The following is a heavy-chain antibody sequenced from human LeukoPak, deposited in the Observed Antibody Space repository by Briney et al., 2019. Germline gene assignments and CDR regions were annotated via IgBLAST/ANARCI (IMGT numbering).Heavy chain of an antibody. V-gene: IGHV3-48*04. Sequence: PGGSLRLSCAASGFTFSSYSMNWVRQAPGKGLEWVSYISSSSSTIYYADSVKGRFTISRDDAKNSLYLQMNSLRAEDTAVYYCAKEGIFGVVPPGWYFDLWGRGTLVTVSS. CDR2: ISSSSSTI. D-gene: IGHD3-3*01. J-gene: IGHJ2*01. CDR1: GFTFSSYS. CDR3: AKEGIFGVVPPGWYFDL.